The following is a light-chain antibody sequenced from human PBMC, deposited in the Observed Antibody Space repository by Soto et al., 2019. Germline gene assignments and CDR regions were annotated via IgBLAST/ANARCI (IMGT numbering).Light chain of an antibody. CDR2: KAS. CDR3: QQYDRSLT. Sequence: DIQMTQSPSTLSASVGERVTITCRASQSISSWLAWYQQKPGKAPKLLIYKASSLETGVPSRFSGSGSGTEFTLTISGLQPDDFAVYYCQQYDRSLTFGGGTKVEIK. J-gene: IGKJ4*01. CDR1: QSISSW. V-gene: IGKV1-5*03.